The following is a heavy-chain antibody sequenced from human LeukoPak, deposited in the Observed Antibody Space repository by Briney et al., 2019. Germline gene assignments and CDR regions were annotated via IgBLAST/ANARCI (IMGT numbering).Heavy chain of an antibody. Sequence: SETLSLTCTVSGGSLSSHYWSWIRQPPGKGLEGIGYIYYSGNTNYSPSLKSRVTISVDTSKNQFSLKLNSVTAADTAVYYCVREYSSSSYYFDYWGQGTLVTVSS. J-gene: IGHJ4*02. V-gene: IGHV4-59*11. CDR2: IYYSGNT. CDR3: VREYSSSSYYFDY. CDR1: GGSLSSHY. D-gene: IGHD6-6*01.